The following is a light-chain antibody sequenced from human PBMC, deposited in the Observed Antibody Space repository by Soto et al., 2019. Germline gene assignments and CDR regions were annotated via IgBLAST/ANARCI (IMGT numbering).Light chain of an antibody. J-gene: IGLJ3*02. Sequence: QSVLTQPPSVSGAPGQRVTISCTGSSSNIGAGHDVHWYQQLPGTAPKLLIYGNSNRPSGVPDRFSGSKSGTSASLAITGLQAEDEADYYCQSYASSLSGWVFGGGTQRTVL. CDR3: QSYASSLSGWV. V-gene: IGLV1-40*01. CDR2: GNS. CDR1: SSNIGAGHD.